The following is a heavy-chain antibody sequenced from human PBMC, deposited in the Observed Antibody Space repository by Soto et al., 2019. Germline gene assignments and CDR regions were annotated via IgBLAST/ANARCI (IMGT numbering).Heavy chain of an antibody. J-gene: IGHJ6*02. CDR1: VDSITTYY. Sequence: SETLSLTCTVSVDSITTYYWSWILQPTGKGLEWIGRIDTSGNTNYNPSLKSRVTMSVDTSKKQFSLKLTSVTAADTAVYYCARYSNNWFQTEGMDVWGQGTTVTVS. CDR3: ARYSNNWFQTEGMDV. V-gene: IGHV4-4*07. D-gene: IGHD6-13*01. CDR2: IDTSGNT.